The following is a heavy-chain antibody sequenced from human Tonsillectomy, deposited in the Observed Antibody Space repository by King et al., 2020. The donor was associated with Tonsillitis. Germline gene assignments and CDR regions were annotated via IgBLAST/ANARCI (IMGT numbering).Heavy chain of an antibody. CDR2: IYYNVST. J-gene: IGHJ4*02. D-gene: IGHD3-3*01. CDR1: GRSISSYY. V-gene: IGHV4-59*01. CDR3: AAQTYYDFWSGYNFDY. Sequence: VQLQESGPGLLKPSETLSLTCTVSGRSISSYYWSWIRQPPGKGLEWIGCIYYNVSTNYNPSLKSRVTISVDTAKNQISLKLSSVTAADTGLYYCAAQTYYDFWSGYNFDYWGQGTLVTVSS.